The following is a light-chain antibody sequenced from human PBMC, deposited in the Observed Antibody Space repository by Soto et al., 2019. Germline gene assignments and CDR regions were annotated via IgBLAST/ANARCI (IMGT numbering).Light chain of an antibody. Sequence: QSALTQPASVSGSPGQSITISCTGTSSDVGGYNYVSWYQQHPGKAPKLMIYEVSNRPSGVPDRFSGSKSGTSASLAISGLQSEDEADYYCAAWDDSLIGVFGGGTKLTVL. J-gene: IGLJ2*01. CDR1: SSDVGGYNY. CDR3: AAWDDSLIGV. V-gene: IGLV2-14*01. CDR2: EVS.